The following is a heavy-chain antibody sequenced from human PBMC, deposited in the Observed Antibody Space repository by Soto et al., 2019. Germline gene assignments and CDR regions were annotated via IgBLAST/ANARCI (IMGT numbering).Heavy chain of an antibody. V-gene: IGHV1-69*01. Sequence: QVQLVQSGAEVKKPGSSVKVSCKASGGTFSSYAISWVRQAPGQGLEWRGGIIPIFGTANYPQKFQGRVTLTADESTSTAYMEVSSLRSEDTAVYYCARSNDVGHHQGYWGQGTLVTVSS. CDR3: ARSNDVGHHQGY. J-gene: IGHJ4*02. CDR2: IIPIFGTA. D-gene: IGHD1-26*01. CDR1: GGTFSSYA.